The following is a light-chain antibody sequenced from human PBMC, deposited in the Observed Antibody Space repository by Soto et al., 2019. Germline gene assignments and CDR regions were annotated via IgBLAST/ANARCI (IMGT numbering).Light chain of an antibody. CDR2: EVT. CDR1: FSDVGGYDY. J-gene: IGLJ1*01. V-gene: IGLV2-14*01. CDR3: SSHTSGSTRV. Sequence: QSVLTQPASVSGSPGQSIAISCTGTFSDVGGYDYVSWYQQHPDKAPKLMIYEVTKRPSGVSNRFSGSKSGNRASLTISGLQPEDEADYYCSSHTSGSTRVFGSGTKVTVL.